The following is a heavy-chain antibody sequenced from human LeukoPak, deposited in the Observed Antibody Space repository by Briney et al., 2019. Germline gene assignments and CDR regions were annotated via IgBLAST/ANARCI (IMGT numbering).Heavy chain of an antibody. CDR3: AREGYTSGWRFDY. Sequence: ASVKVSCKASGYTFTSYDINWVRQATGQGLEWMGWMNPNSGNTGYAQKFQGRVTMTRDMSTSTVYMELSSLRSEDMAVYYCAREGYTSGWRFDYWGQGTLLTVSS. V-gene: IGHV1-8*01. D-gene: IGHD6-19*01. J-gene: IGHJ4*02. CDR2: MNPNSGNT. CDR1: GYTFTSYD.